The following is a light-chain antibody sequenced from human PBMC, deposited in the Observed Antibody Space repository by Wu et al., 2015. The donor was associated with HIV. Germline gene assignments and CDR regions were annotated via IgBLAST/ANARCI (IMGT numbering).Light chain of an antibody. CDR3: QQYGSSPGVT. Sequence: EVVLTQSPATVSLSPGERATLSCRASQRVSTYLAWYQHKPGQSPRLLIYDASNRATGIPARFSGSGSGTDFTLTISSLEPEDFAVYYCQQYGSSPGVTFGPGTKVDIK. CDR1: QRVSTY. V-gene: IGKV3-11*01. J-gene: IGKJ3*01. CDR2: DAS.